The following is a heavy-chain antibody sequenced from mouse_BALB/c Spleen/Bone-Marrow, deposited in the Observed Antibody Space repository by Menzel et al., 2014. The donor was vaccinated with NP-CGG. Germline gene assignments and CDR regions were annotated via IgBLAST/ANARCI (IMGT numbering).Heavy chain of an antibody. J-gene: IGHJ2*01. CDR1: GYTFTNYW. CDR3: ARGFDY. Sequence: QVQLQQSGAELVKPGASVRLSCEASGYTFTNYWMHWVKQRPGQGLEWIGEINPSNGRTNYNEKFKSKATLTVDKSSSTAYMQLSSLTSEDSAVYYCARGFDYWGQGTTLTVSS. V-gene: IGHV1S81*02. CDR2: INPSNGRT.